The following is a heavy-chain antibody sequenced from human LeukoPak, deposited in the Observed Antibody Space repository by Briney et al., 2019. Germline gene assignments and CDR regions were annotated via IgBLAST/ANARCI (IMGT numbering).Heavy chain of an antibody. J-gene: IGHJ6*03. CDR1: GGTFSSYA. V-gene: IGHV1-69*05. Sequence: SVKVSCKASGGTFSSYAISWVRQAPGQGLEWMGWIIPIFGTANYAQKFQGRVTISTDESTSTAYMELSSQRSEDTAVYHCAREDRDYYYMDVWGKGTTVTVSS. CDR2: IIPIFGTA. CDR3: AREDRDYYYMDV.